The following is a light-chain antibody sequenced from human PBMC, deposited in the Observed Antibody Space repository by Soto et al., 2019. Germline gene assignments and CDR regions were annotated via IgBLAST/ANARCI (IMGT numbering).Light chain of an antibody. CDR3: QQYNSWPRT. Sequence: DTVMTQSPATLSVSPGERSSLSCVASQSVGNNLAWYRQKPGQAPRLLVYGASTRATGVPARFSGSGSGTEFTLIISSLQSEDFAVYYCQQYNSWPRTFGQGTKVDIK. J-gene: IGKJ1*01. V-gene: IGKV3-15*01. CDR1: QSVGNN. CDR2: GAS.